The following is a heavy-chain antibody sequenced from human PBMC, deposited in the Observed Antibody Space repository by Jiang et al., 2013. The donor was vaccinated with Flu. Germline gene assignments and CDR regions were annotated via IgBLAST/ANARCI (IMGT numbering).Heavy chain of an antibody. Sequence: WVAVISYDGSNKYYADSVKGRFTISRDNSKNTLYLQMNSLRAEDTAVYYCARGGNWDAFDIWGQGTMVTVSS. J-gene: IGHJ3*02. V-gene: IGHV3-30*01. D-gene: IGHD1-1*01. CDR2: ISYDGSNK. CDR3: ARGGNWDAFDI.